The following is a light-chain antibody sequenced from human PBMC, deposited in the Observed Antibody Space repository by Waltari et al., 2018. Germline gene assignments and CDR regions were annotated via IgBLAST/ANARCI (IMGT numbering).Light chain of an antibody. V-gene: IGKV3-20*01. CDR2: AAS. CDR3: QNHERLPAT. CDR1: QSISKY. J-gene: IGKJ1*01. Sequence: VVTQSPGTLSLSPGERATLSCRASQSISKYLVWYQQRPGHAPRLLIYAASNRATGIPDRFSGSGFGTDFTLTISRLEPEDFAMYYCQNHERLPATFGQGTKVEIK.